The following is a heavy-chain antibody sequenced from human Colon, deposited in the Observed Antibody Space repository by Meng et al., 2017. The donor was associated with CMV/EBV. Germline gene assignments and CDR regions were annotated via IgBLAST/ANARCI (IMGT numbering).Heavy chain of an antibody. CDR1: GYTFTRYA. D-gene: IGHD2-2*01. Sequence: ASVKVSCKASGYTFTRYAISWVRQAPGQGLEWMGRISTHNGDTDSVQKFQERVTMTTDTAASTAYMELRSLRSDDTAVYYCARYEDYCSDTACFLGPYFDNWGQGTLVTVSS. V-gene: IGHV1-18*01. J-gene: IGHJ4*02. CDR2: ISTHNGDT. CDR3: ARYEDYCSDTACFLGPYFDN.